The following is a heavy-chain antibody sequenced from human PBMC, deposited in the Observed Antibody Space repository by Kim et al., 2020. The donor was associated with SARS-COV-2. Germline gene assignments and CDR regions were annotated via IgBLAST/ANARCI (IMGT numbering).Heavy chain of an antibody. CDR2: FDPEDGET. J-gene: IGHJ4*02. CDR1: GYTFTELS. D-gene: IGHD1-26*01. V-gene: IGHV1-24*01. Sequence: ASVKVSCKASGYTFTELSMHWVRRAPGQGLEWMGGFDPEDGETIYAQKFQGRVTMTADTSTDTAYMELSSLRSEDTAVYYCATGSGSYYSYFDYWGQGTLVTVSS. CDR3: ATGSGSYYSYFDY.